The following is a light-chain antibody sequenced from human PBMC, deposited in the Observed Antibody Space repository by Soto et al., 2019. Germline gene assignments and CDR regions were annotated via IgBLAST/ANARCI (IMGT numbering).Light chain of an antibody. CDR2: DVT. V-gene: IGLV2-14*01. J-gene: IGLJ2*01. CDR3: SSCTNSRTLL. Sequence: QSALTQPASVSGSPGQSITISCTGTSKDVGAYNCVSWYQQQPGKAPKLMIYDVTDRPSGVSNRFSGSKSGYTASLTISGLQAEDEADYYCSSCTNSRTLLFGGGTKLTVL. CDR1: SKDVGAYNC.